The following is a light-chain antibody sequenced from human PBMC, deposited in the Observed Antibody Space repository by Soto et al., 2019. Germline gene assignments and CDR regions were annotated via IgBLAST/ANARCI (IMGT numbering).Light chain of an antibody. CDR2: DVS. CDR1: NSAIGGYNY. J-gene: IGLJ3*02. V-gene: IGLV2-11*01. CDR3: CSYADKDNFGV. Sequence: QSALTQPRSVSGSPGQSVTISCTGTNSAIGGYNYVSWYQQHPGKAPKVMIYDVSRRPSGVPDRFSGSMSGNTASLTISGLQAEDEADYYCCSYADKDNFGVFGGGTKLTVL.